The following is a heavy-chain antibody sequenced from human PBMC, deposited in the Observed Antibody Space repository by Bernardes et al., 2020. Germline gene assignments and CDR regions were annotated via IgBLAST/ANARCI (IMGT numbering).Heavy chain of an antibody. Sequence: SETLSLTCTVSGGSISSSSYYWGWIRQPPGKGLEWIGSIYYSGSTYYNPSLKSRVTISVDTSKNQFSLKLSSVTAADTAVYYCARLYCSGGSCYKWPGQPRVNWFDPWGQGTLVTVSS. D-gene: IGHD2-15*01. V-gene: IGHV4-39*01. J-gene: IGHJ5*02. CDR2: IYYSGST. CDR3: ARLYCSGGSCYKWPGQPRVNWFDP. CDR1: GGSISSSSYY.